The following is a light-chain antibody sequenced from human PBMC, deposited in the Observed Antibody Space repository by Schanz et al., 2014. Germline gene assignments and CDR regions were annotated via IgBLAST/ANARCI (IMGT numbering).Light chain of an antibody. CDR3: GTWDSSLSADVV. CDR1: TSNLGNNY. V-gene: IGLV1-51*01. Sequence: QSVLTQPPSVSAAPGQKVSISCFGSTSNLGNNYVSWYQHLPGTAPKVFIYDNNKRPSGIPDGFSGSRFGTSDTLGITGLQTGDEADYYCGTWDSSLSADVVFGGGTQLTVL. J-gene: IGLJ2*01. CDR2: DNN.